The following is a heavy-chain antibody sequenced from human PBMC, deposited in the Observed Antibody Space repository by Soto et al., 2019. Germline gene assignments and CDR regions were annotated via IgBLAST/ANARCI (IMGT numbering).Heavy chain of an antibody. CDR2: IIPIFGTA. V-gene: IGHV1-69*13. Sequence: GASVKVSCKASGGTFSSYAISWVRQAPGQGLEWMGGIIPIFGTANYAQKFQGRVTITADESTSTAYMELSSLRSEDTAVYYCASWYYYGSGSYGAGWFDPWGQGTLVTVSS. CDR1: GGTFSSYA. CDR3: ASWYYYGSGSYGAGWFDP. J-gene: IGHJ5*02. D-gene: IGHD3-10*01.